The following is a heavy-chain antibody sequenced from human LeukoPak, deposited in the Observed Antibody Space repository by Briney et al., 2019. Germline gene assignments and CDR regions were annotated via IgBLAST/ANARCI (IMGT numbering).Heavy chain of an antibody. D-gene: IGHD3-3*01. J-gene: IGHJ4*02. CDR1: GGSFSGYY. V-gene: IGHV4-34*01. CDR3: ARQLRFLEWSFDY. CDR2: INHSGST. Sequence: SETLSLTCAVYGGSFSGYYWSWIRQPPGKGLEWIGEINHSGSTNYNPSLKSRVTISVDTSKNQFSLKLSSATAADTAVYYCARQLRFLEWSFDYWGQGTLVTVSS.